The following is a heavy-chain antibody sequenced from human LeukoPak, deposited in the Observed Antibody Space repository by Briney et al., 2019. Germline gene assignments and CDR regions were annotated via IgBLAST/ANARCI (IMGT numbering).Heavy chain of an antibody. CDR1: GGSISSYY. D-gene: IGHD3-22*01. CDR3: ARVIGNPPGSSGYFDY. V-gene: IGHV4-59*06. CDR2: IYYSGST. J-gene: IGHJ4*02. Sequence: PSETLSLTCTVSGGSISSYYWSWIRQHPGKGLEWIGYIYYSGSTYYNPSLKSRATISVDTSKNQFSLKLSSVTAADTAVYYCARVIGNPPGSSGYFDYWGQGTLVTVSS.